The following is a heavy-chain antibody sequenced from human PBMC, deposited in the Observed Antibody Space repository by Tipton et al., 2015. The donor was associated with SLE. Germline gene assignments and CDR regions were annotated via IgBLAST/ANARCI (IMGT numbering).Heavy chain of an antibody. Sequence: SLRLSCAASGFTFSSYGMHWVRQAPGKGLEWVAVIWNDGSSENYADLVKGRFTISRDNSKNTLYLQMNSLRAEDTAVYYCAREGVGARSDYYYYYSMDVWGKGTTVTVSS. CDR3: AREGVGARSDYYYYYSMDV. CDR1: GFTFSSYG. V-gene: IGHV3-33*01. CDR2: IWNDGSSE. J-gene: IGHJ6*03. D-gene: IGHD1-26*01.